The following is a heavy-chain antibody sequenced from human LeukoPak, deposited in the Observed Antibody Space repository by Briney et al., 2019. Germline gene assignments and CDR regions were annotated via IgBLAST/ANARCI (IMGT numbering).Heavy chain of an antibody. Sequence: ASVKVSCKASGYTFTSYGINWVRQATGQGLEWMGWMNPNSGNTGYAQKFQGRVTITRNTSISTAYMELSSLRSEDTAVYYCARGAIAINWFDPWGQGTLVTVSS. CDR3: ARGAIAINWFDP. D-gene: IGHD2-2*02. V-gene: IGHV1-8*03. J-gene: IGHJ5*02. CDR1: GYTFTSYG. CDR2: MNPNSGNT.